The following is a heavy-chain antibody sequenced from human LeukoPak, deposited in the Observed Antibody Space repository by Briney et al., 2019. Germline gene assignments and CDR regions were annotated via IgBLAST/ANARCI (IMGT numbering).Heavy chain of an antibody. CDR2: INPNSGGT. CDR3: AREGYYDFWSGYYKHYSYFDY. D-gene: IGHD3-3*01. CDR1: GYTFTSYD. V-gene: IGHV1-2*02. J-gene: IGHJ4*02. Sequence: ASVKVSCKASGYTFTSYDINWVRQAPGQGLEWMGWINPNSGGTNYAQKFQGRVTMTRDTSISTAYMELSRLRSDDTAVYYCAREGYYDFWSGYYKHYSYFDYWGQGTLVTVSS.